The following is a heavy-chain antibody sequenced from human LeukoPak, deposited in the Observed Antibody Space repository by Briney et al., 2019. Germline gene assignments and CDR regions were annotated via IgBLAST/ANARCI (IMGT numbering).Heavy chain of an antibody. CDR2: INPNSGGT. CDR1: GYTFTDYY. D-gene: IGHD4-11*01. V-gene: IGHV1-2*02. CDR3: ARVRFTVTTLRHWFDP. J-gene: IGHJ5*02. Sequence: ASVKVYCKASGYTFTDYYIHWVRQAPGQGLEWMGWINPNSGGTNFAQKFQGRVTMTRDTSISTAYMELSRLRSDDTAVYYCARVRFTVTTLRHWFDPWGQGTLVTVSS.